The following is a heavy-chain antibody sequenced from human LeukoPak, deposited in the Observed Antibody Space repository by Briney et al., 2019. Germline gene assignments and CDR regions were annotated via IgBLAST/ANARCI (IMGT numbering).Heavy chain of an antibody. V-gene: IGHV4-59*02. D-gene: IGHD3-16*01. CDR2: ISNSGSP. J-gene: IGHJ4*02. CDR1: SASVSSYY. Sequence: SETLSLTCTVSSASVSSYYWSWVRQPPGGGLEWIGYISNSGSPSYNPSFKSRVTFSADTSKNHLSLKLNSVTPADTAVHFCARGGAGPLRDWGQGTLVTVSS. CDR3: ARGGAGPLRD.